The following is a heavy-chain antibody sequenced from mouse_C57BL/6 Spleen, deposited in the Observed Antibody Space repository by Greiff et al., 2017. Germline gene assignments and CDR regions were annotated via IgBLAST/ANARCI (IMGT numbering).Heavy chain of an antibody. CDR2: IYPGDGDT. Sequence: QVQLQQSGAELVKPGASVKISCKASGYAFSSYWMNWVKQRPGKGLEWIGQIYPGDGDTNYNGKFKGKATLTADKSSSTAYMQLSSLTSEDSAVYFCARRGDYDLYYYAMDYWGQGTSVTVSS. CDR3: ARRGDYDLYYYAMDY. D-gene: IGHD2-4*01. V-gene: IGHV1-80*01. J-gene: IGHJ4*01. CDR1: GYAFSSYW.